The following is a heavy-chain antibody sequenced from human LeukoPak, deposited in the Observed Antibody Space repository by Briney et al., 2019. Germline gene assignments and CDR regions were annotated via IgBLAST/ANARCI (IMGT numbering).Heavy chain of an antibody. CDR2: INSDGSST. D-gene: IGHD3-22*01. V-gene: IGHV3-74*01. CDR1: GFTFSSYW. J-gene: IGHJ4*02. CDR3: ARGMYYYDSSGLTGFDY. Sequence: GGSLRLSCEASGFTFSSYWMHWVRQAPGKGLVWVSRINSDGSSTSYADSVKGRFTISRDNAKNTLYLQMNSLRAEDTAVYYCARGMYYYDSSGLTGFDYWGQGTLVTVSS.